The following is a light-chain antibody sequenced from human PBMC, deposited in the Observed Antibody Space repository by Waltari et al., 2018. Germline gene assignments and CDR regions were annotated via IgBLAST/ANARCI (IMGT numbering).Light chain of an antibody. J-gene: IGKJ2*01. CDR1: QTITNW. Sequence: DIQMTQSPSTLSASVGDRVTITCRASQTITNWLAWYQQKPGEAPKLLIYKASTLDMGVPSRFSGSGSGTEFTLTISSLQPDDFATYCCQQYDNYPYTFGQGTKLEIK. CDR2: KAS. V-gene: IGKV1-5*03. CDR3: QQYDNYPYT.